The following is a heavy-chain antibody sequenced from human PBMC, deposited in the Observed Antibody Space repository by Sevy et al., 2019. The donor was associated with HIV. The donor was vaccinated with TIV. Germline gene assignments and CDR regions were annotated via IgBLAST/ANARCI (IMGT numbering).Heavy chain of an antibody. CDR2: IKREGSEK. CDR1: GFSFSNYW. Sequence: GGSLRLSCAASGFSFSNYWMSWVRQAPGKGLEWVANIKREGSEKYYVASVKGRFTISREKAKTSLFLQMNSLRGEDTAVYYCARDCSSASCLWGMDVWGQGTTVTVSS. V-gene: IGHV3-7*03. D-gene: IGHD2-2*01. CDR3: ARDCSSASCLWGMDV. J-gene: IGHJ6*02.